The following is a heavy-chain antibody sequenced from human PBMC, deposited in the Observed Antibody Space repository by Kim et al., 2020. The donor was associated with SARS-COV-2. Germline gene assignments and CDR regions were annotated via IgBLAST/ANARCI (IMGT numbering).Heavy chain of an antibody. CDR3: TPDSYGDPSDY. Sequence: GGSLRLSCAASGFAFSAYAMTWVRQVPGKGLEWVSGISASCGGTYYVDSVKGRFSISRDNSKNTVYMQMNSLRVDDTAVYYCTPDSYGDPSDYWGQGTLVTVSS. J-gene: IGHJ4*02. CDR2: ISASCGGT. V-gene: IGHV3-23*01. CDR1: GFAFSAYA. D-gene: IGHD4-17*01.